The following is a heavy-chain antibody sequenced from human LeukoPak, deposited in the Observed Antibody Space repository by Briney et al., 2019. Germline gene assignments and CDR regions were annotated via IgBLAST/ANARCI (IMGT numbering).Heavy chain of an antibody. CDR1: GYTFTSYG. Sequence: ASVKVSCKASGYTFTSYGISWVRQAPRQGLEWMGWISAYNGNTNYAQKLQGRVTMTTDTSTSTAYMELRSLRSDDTAVYYCARGHDSSGWYSFDYWGQGTLVTVSS. J-gene: IGHJ4*02. CDR3: ARGHDSSGWYSFDY. CDR2: ISAYNGNT. V-gene: IGHV1-18*01. D-gene: IGHD6-19*01.